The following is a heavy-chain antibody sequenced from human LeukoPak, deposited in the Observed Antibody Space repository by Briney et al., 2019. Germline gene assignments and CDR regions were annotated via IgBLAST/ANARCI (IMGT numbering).Heavy chain of an antibody. V-gene: IGHV3-7*01. CDR2: INQDGSTQ. J-gene: IGHJ4*02. Sequence: GGSLRLSCAASGFPFSGYWMDWVRQAPGKGMEWVANINQDGSTQYYAASVKGRFTISRDNAKSSLYLQMNILRAEDTAVYYCSRSLVYLGQGALVTVSS. CDR1: GFPFSGYW. CDR3: SRSLVY.